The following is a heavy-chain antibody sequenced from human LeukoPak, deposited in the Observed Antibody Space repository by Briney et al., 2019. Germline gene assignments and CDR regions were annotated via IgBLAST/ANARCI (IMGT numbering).Heavy chain of an antibody. Sequence: ASVKVSCKASGYTFTGYYMYWVRQAPGQGLEWMGWINPNSGGTNYARKFQGRVTMTRDTSISTAYMELSRLRSDDTAVYYCARVQTYYDFWSGLFDPWGQGTLVTVSS. CDR3: ARVQTYYDFWSGLFDP. J-gene: IGHJ5*02. V-gene: IGHV1-2*02. D-gene: IGHD3-3*01. CDR1: GYTFTGYY. CDR2: INPNSGGT.